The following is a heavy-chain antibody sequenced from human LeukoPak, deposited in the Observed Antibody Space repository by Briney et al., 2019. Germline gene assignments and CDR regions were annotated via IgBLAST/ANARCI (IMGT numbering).Heavy chain of an antibody. CDR1: GGSISSSSYY. CDR2: IYYSGST. J-gene: IGHJ4*02. V-gene: IGHV4-39*07. D-gene: IGHD5-18*01. CDR3: ARGSVGYSYGSRSLRYFDY. Sequence: PSETLSLTCTVSGGSISSSSYYWGWIRQPPGKGLEWIGSIYYSGSTYYNPSLKSRVTISVDTSKNQFSLKLSSVTAADTAVYYCARGSVGYSYGSRSLRYFDYWGQGTLVTVSS.